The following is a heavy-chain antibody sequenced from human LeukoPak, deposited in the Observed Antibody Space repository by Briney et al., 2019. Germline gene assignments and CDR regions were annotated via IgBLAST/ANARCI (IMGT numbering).Heavy chain of an antibody. D-gene: IGHD5-24*01. Sequence: SETLSLTCTVSGGSITSYYWNWIRQPPGKGLEWIGYIYYSGTTNYNPSLKSRITISVDTSKNQFSLKLTSVTAADTAVYYCARDSYNSGFVDVWGQGTSVTVS. CDR2: IYYSGTT. CDR3: ARDSYNSGFVDV. V-gene: IGHV4-59*01. J-gene: IGHJ6*02. CDR1: GGSITSYY.